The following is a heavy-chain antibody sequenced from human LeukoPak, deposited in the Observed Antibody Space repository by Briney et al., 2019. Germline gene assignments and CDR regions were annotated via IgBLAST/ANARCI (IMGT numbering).Heavy chain of an antibody. J-gene: IGHJ4*02. D-gene: IGHD4-11*01. V-gene: IGHV4-38-2*02. CDR2: IYYSGSS. CDR3: VRLDYSNFFDY. Sequence: SETLSLTCTVSGYSISSGYYWGWIRQPPGKGLEWIGSIYYSGSSYYNPSLKSRVTMSVDTSKNQFSLKLSSVTAADTAVYYCVRLDYSNFFDYWGQGNLVTVSS. CDR1: GYSISSGYY.